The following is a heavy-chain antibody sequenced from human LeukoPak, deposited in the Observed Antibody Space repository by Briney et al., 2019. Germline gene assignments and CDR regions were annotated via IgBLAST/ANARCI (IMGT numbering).Heavy chain of an antibody. Sequence: PGGSLRLSCAASGFTFSSYSMNWVRQAPGKGLEWVSSISSSSSYIYYADSVKGRFTISRDNAKNSLYLQMNSLRAEDTAVYYCARDSSAANIGDTGGFDYWGQGTLVTVSS. CDR3: ARDSSAANIGDTGGFDY. J-gene: IGHJ4*02. D-gene: IGHD4-17*01. V-gene: IGHV3-21*01. CDR2: ISSSSSYI. CDR1: GFTFSSYS.